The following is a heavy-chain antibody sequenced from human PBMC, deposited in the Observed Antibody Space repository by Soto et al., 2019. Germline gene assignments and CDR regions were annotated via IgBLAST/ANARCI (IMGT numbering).Heavy chain of an antibody. D-gene: IGHD3-3*01. Sequence: QVQLVESGGRVVQPGRSLRLACAASGFIFNRYAIHWVRQTPGKGLEWVAVISKDGSVQYYADSVRGRFIISREKAKDTVYLEMNSLRAEDTAFFYCARSRSGAVPDSFGYWGQEALVTVSS. CDR3: ARSRSGAVPDSFGY. CDR1: GFIFNRYA. J-gene: IGHJ4*02. CDR2: ISKDGSVQ. V-gene: IGHV3-30-3*01.